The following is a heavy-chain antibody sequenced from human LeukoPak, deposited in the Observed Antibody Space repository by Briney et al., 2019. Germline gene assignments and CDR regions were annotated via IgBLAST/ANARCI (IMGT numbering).Heavy chain of an antibody. D-gene: IGHD3-10*01. CDR3: ARRAGQYDY. V-gene: IGHV4-39*01. J-gene: IGHJ4*02. CDR2: IYYSGST. Sequence: SETLSLTCTVSGGSISSYYWARIRQPPGKGLEWIGSIYYSGSTYYNPSLKSRVTISVDTSKNQFSLKLSSVTAADTAVYYCARRAGQYDYWGQGTLVTVSS. CDR1: GGSISSYY.